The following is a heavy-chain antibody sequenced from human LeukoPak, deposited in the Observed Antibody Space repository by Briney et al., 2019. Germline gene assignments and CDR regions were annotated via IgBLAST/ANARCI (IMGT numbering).Heavy chain of an antibody. Sequence: GASVKVSCKASGYSFTSYGITWVRQAPGQGLEWMGWISAYNGNTHYAQKLQGRVTMTTDTSTSTAYMELRSLRSDDTAVYYCARDESSGSYYFDYWGQGTLVTVSS. CDR2: ISAYNGNT. V-gene: IGHV1-18*01. J-gene: IGHJ4*02. CDR1: GYSFTSYG. CDR3: ARDESSGSYYFDY. D-gene: IGHD1-26*01.